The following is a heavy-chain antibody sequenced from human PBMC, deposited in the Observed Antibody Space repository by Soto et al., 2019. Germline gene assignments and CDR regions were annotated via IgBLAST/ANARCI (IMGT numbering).Heavy chain of an antibody. Sequence: PSETLSLTCAVYGGSFSGYYWSWIRQPPGKGLEWIGEINHSGSTNYNPSLKSRVTISVDTSKNQFSLKLSSVTAADTAVYYCARGSWDDVSGHYYMDAWGKGTTVTVSS. CDR1: GGSFSGYY. CDR3: ARGSWDDVSGHYYMDA. V-gene: IGHV4-34*01. CDR2: INHSGST. J-gene: IGHJ6*03. D-gene: IGHD3-3*01.